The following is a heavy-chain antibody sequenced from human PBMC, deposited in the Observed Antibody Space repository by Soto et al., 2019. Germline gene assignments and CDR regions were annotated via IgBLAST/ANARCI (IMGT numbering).Heavy chain of an antibody. CDR3: VRSGDNYNLLDY. Sequence: PGVSLRLSCAASGFTFSDHYMIWIRQAPGKGLEWIGYSSNSGSFTRYSDSVKSRFSISRDTAKNSLYLQINSLRGDDTAIYYCVRSGDNYNLLDYWGQGTPVPVSS. J-gene: IGHJ4*02. D-gene: IGHD1-1*01. V-gene: IGHV3-11*06. CDR2: SSNSGSFT. CDR1: GFTFSDHY.